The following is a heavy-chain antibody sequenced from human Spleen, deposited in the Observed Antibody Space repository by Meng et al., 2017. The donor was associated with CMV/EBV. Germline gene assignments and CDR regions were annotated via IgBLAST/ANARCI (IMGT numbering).Heavy chain of an antibody. CDR2: INWNGGTT. J-gene: IGHJ5*02. Sequence: LSCAASGFRCDDYAMAWVRQAPGKGLEWVSSINWNGGTTNYADSVKGRLTISRDNAKNSLFLQMNSLRAEDTALYYCAREGTLGWFDPWGQGTLVTVSS. CDR3: AREGTLGWFDP. V-gene: IGHV3-20*04. CDR1: GFRCDDYA. D-gene: IGHD3-10*01.